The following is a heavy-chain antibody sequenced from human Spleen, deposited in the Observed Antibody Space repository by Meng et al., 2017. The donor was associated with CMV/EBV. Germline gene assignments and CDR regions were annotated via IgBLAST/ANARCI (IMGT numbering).Heavy chain of an antibody. D-gene: IGHD6-13*01. CDR2: INHSGST. CDR1: GGSFSGYS. Sequence: GGSFSGYSWSWLRQPPGKGLEWIGEINHSGSTNYNPSLKSRVTISVDTSKNQFSLKLSSVTAADTAVYYCARGPHVRSSSWGHFDYWGQGTLVTVSS. V-gene: IGHV4-34*01. CDR3: ARGPHVRSSSWGHFDY. J-gene: IGHJ4*02.